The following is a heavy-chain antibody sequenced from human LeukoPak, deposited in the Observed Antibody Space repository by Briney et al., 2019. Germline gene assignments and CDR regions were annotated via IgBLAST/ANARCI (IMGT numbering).Heavy chain of an antibody. D-gene: IGHD3-22*01. Sequence: SETLSLTCNVSGGSISNYYWSWIRQPPGKGLEWIGYIYYSGSTNYNPSLKSRLTISVDKSKNQFSLRLSSVTAADTAVYYCARGIPGYFNTSGYYYDYWGQGTLVTVSS. CDR1: GGSISNYY. V-gene: IGHV4-59*12. J-gene: IGHJ4*02. CDR3: ARGIPGYFNTSGYYYDY. CDR2: IYYSGST.